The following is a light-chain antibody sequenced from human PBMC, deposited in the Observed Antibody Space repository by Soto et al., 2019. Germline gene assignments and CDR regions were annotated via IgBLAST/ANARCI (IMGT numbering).Light chain of an antibody. CDR2: AAS. CDR3: QQYDNLPLT. CDR1: QSVSSNY. J-gene: IGKJ4*01. Sequence: EIVLTQSPGTLSLSPGERAALSCRASQSVSSNYLAWYQQKPGQAPRLLISAASSRATGIPDRFSGSGSGTDFTLTISRLEPEDFAVYYCQQYDNLPLTFGGGTKVEIK. V-gene: IGKV3-20*01.